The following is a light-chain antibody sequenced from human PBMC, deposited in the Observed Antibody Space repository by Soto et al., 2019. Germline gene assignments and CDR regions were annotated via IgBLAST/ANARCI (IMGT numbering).Light chain of an antibody. CDR2: EVS. J-gene: IGLJ2*01. CDR1: SSDVGGYNY. Sequence: QSVLTQPASVSGSPGQSITISCTGTSSDVGGYNYVSWYQRHPGKAPKLMIYEVSNRPSGVSNRFSGSKSGNTASLTISGLQAEDEADYYCSSYTSSSTPLFGGGTKVTVL. V-gene: IGLV2-14*01. CDR3: SSYTSSSTPL.